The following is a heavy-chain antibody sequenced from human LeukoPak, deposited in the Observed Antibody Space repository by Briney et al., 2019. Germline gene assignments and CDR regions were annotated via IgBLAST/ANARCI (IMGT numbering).Heavy chain of an antibody. V-gene: IGHV3-66*01. CDR3: AKVHETFCSGTSCYEGYLDY. CDR2: IYSGGRT. D-gene: IGHD2-2*01. Sequence: GGSLRLSCAASGFTFSSYAMSWVRQAPGKGLEWVSVIYSGGRTYYADSVKGRFTISRDNSKNTLYLQMNSLRPEDTAVHYCAKVHETFCSGTSCYEGYLDYWGHGTLVTVSS. CDR1: GFTFSSYA. J-gene: IGHJ4*01.